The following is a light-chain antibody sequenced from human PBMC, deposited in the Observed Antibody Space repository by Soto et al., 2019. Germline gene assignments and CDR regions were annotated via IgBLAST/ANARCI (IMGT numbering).Light chain of an antibody. J-gene: IGLJ1*01. CDR3: SSYTSSSTLV. V-gene: IGLV2-14*03. CDR2: DVS. CDR1: SSDVGAYNF. Sequence: QSVLTQPASVSGSPGQSITISCTGTSSDVGAYNFVSWYQQHPGKVPKLMIFDVSSRPSGVSDRFSGSKSGNTASLTISGLQAEDEGDYYCSSYTSSSTLVFGSRTKLTVL.